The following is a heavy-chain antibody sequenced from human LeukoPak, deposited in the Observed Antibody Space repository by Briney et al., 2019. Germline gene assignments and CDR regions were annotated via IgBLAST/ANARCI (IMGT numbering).Heavy chain of an antibody. V-gene: IGHV4-4*07. J-gene: IGHJ4*02. CDR2: VYTTGTS. CDR3: AREDPTGYSGSFYNPFDY. D-gene: IGHD6-13*01. Sequence: SETLSLTCTVSGVSISSHSWSWIRQPAGKGLEWIGRVYTTGTSQYNPSVKSRVTMSVDTSKNQFSLRLHSVSAADTAVYFCAREDPTGYSGSFYNPFDYWGQGTLVTVSS. CDR1: GVSISSHS.